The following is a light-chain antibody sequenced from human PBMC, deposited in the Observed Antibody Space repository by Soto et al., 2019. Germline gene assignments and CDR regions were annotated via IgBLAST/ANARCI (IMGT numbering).Light chain of an antibody. J-gene: IGLJ1*01. V-gene: IGLV2-14*01. Sequence: QSVLTQPASVSGSRGQSITISCTGASSDIGGYNYVSWYQHHPGKAPKLLIYEVTNRPSGVSNRFSGSKSGKTASLTISGLQAEDEADYHCSSYTSGSSHYVFGTGTKLTVL. CDR2: EVT. CDR3: SSYTSGSSHYV. CDR1: SSDIGGYNY.